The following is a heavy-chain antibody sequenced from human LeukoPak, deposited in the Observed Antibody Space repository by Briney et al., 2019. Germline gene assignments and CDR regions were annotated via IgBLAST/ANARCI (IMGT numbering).Heavy chain of an antibody. CDR2: IYYSGST. CDR3: ARDLEYSSSWDIEYFQH. V-gene: IGHV4-39*07. D-gene: IGHD6-13*01. Sequence: SETLSLTCTVSGGSISSSSYYWGWIRQPPGKGLEWIGSIYYSGSTYYNPSLKSRVTLSIDTSKNQFSLKLSSVTAADTAVYYCARDLEYSSSWDIEYFQHWGQGTLVTVSS. J-gene: IGHJ1*01. CDR1: GGSISSSSYY.